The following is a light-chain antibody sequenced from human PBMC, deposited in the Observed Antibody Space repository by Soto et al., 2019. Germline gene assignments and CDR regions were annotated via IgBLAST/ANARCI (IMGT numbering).Light chain of an antibody. J-gene: IGLJ1*01. V-gene: IGLV1-51*02. CDR3: GTWDSCLSAGG. CDR1: SSNIGKNY. Sequence: QSVLTQPPSVSAAPGQKVTISCSGSSSNIGKNYVSWYQQLPGTAPKLLIYENDKRPSGIPDRFSGSKTGTSATLGITGLQTGDEADYHGGTWDSCLSAGGLGTGTKLTVL. CDR2: END.